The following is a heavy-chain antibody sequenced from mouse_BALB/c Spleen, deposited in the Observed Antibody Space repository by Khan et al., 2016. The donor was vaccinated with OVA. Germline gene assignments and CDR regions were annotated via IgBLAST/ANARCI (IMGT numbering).Heavy chain of an antibody. V-gene: IGHV2-6-1*01. CDR2: IWSDGST. D-gene: IGHD2-10*01. Sequence: VQLQESGPGLVAPSQSLSITCTISGFSLTNYGVHWVRQPPGKGLEWLVVIWSDGSTTYNSAPKSRLTISKDNSKSQVFLKMNSLQTDDTAVYFCARQPYYHYNIMDYWGQGTSVTVSS. CDR1: GFSLTNYG. J-gene: IGHJ4*01. CDR3: ARQPYYHYNIMDY.